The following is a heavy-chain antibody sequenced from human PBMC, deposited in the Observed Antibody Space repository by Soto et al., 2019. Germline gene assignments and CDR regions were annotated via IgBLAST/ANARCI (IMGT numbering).Heavy chain of an antibody. V-gene: IGHV4-31*03. CDR2: IFHNGST. J-gene: IGHJ4*02. CDR3: ARYRFSGTKWSKFDY. CDR1: GVTGSSDAYY. Sequence: PSETLSLTCTVSGVTGSSDAYYWSWIRQPPGKGLEWIGNIFHNGSTYYSPSLKSRVDISLDRSTNQFSLWLSSVTAADMAVYYCARYRFSGTKWSKFDYWGQGTLVTVSS. D-gene: IGHD3-16*02.